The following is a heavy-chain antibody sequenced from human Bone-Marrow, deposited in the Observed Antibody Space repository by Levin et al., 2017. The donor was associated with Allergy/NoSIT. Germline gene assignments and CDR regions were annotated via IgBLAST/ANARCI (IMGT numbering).Heavy chain of an antibody. D-gene: IGHD3-10*01. Sequence: GGSLRLSCAASGFTFSSYGIHWVRQAPGKGLEWVAVISYDGSYKNYGDSVKGRFTISRDNSKNTLYLQMNSLRGEDTAVYYCAKGSGKYNYYYMDVWGKGTTVTVSS. J-gene: IGHJ6*03. CDR2: ISYDGSYK. V-gene: IGHV3-30*18. CDR3: AKGSGKYNYYYMDV. CDR1: GFTFSSYG.